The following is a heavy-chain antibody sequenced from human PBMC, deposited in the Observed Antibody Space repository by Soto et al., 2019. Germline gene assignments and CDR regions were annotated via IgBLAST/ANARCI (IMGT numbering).Heavy chain of an antibody. CDR2: INAGNGNT. V-gene: IGHV1-3*01. J-gene: IGHJ4*02. CDR3: ARDDSGNGGGHYDDYINY. CDR1: GYTFTSYA. Sequence: ASVKVSCKASGYTFTSYAMHWVRQAPGQRLEWMGWINAGNGNTKYSQKFQGRVTITRDTSASTAYMELSSLTSEDTAVYYCARDDSGNGGGHYDDYINYLGQGALVTVSS. D-gene: IGHD2-8*01.